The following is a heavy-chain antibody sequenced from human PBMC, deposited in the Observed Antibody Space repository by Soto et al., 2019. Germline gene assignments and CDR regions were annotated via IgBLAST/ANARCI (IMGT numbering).Heavy chain of an antibody. J-gene: IGHJ4*02. D-gene: IGHD5-18*01. CDR2: IYHSGST. CDR3: ARGRYSDGQYQTPDY. Sequence: SETLSLTCAVSGGSISSSNWWSWVRQPPGKGLEWIGEIYHSGSTNYNPSLKSRVTISVDKSKNQFSQKLSSVTAADTALYYCARGRYSDGQYQTPDYWGQGTLVTVAS. CDR1: GGSISSSNW. V-gene: IGHV4-4*02.